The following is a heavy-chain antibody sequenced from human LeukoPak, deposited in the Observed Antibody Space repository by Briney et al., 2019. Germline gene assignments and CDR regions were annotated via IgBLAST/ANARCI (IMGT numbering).Heavy chain of an antibody. J-gene: IGHJ4*02. V-gene: IGHV3-23*01. D-gene: IGHD6-19*01. CDR1: GFTFSSYS. Sequence: GGSLRLSCAASGFTFSSYSMNWVRQAPGKGLEWVSGISGGGYNTFYADSVKGRFTISRDNSESTLYLQMNSLRAEDTAVYYCAKDIEEQWLRWAFVYWGQGTLVTVSS. CDR2: ISGGGYNT. CDR3: AKDIEEQWLRWAFVY.